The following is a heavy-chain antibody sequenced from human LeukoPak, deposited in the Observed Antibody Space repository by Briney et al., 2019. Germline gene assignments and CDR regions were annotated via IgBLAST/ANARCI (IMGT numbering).Heavy chain of an antibody. CDR1: GGSVHTNNLH. CDR3: ASHSSILGPADYYYMDV. Sequence: SETLSLPCTVSGGSVHTNNLHWGWIRQPPGKGLEYVGRIYYGGSTYYNPSLKSRVTISVDTSKNQFSLKLSSVTAADTAVYYCASHSSILGPADYYYMDVWGKGTTVTVSS. CDR2: IYYGGST. V-gene: IGHV4-39*01. D-gene: IGHD6-13*01. J-gene: IGHJ6*03.